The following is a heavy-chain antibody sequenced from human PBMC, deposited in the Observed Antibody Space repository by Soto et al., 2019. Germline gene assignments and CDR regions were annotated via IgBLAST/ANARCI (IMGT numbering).Heavy chain of an antibody. J-gene: IGHJ5*02. CDR1: GGSVSSGSYY. D-gene: IGHD3-10*02. Sequence: QVQLQESGPGLVKPSETLSLTCTVSGGSVSSGSYYWSWIRQPPGKGLEWIGYIYYSGSTNYNPSLKSRVTLSVDTSKNQFSLKLSSVTAADTAVYYCARAGRLVRGYNWFDPWGQGTLVTVSS. CDR3: ARAGRLVRGYNWFDP. V-gene: IGHV4-61*01. CDR2: IYYSGST.